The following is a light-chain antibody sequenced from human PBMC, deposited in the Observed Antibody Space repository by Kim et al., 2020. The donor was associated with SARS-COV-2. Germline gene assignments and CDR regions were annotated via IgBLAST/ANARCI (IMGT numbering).Light chain of an antibody. CDR1: NSNIGASYE. CDR2: GDT. CDR3: QSYDSGVSGWV. V-gene: IGLV1-40*01. Sequence: RVAISCAGGNSNIGASYEVHWYQQLPGAAPKRLIYGDTNRPSEVPDRFSGSKSGTSASLAITGLQTEDEADYYCQSYDSGVSGWVFGGGTKVTVL. J-gene: IGLJ3*02.